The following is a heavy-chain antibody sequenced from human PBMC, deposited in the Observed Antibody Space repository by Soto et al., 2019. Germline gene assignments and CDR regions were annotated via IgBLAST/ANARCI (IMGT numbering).Heavy chain of an antibody. CDR2: IYYSGIT. CDR1: GGSISSYY. Sequence: SETLSLTGTVCGGSISSYYCSWIRQPPWKGLEWIGYIYYSGITNYNPSLKSRVTISVDTSKNQFSLKLSSVTAADTAVYYCARVGGTYYYDSSGPFDYSRERNLFTVCS. D-gene: IGHD3-22*01. CDR3: ARVGGTYYYDSSGPFDY. V-gene: IGHV4-59*01. J-gene: IGHJ4*02.